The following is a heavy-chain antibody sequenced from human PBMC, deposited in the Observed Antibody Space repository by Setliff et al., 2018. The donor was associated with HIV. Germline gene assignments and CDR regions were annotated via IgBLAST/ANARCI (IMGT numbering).Heavy chain of an antibody. J-gene: IGHJ6*03. CDR1: GDSTSSSY. Sequence: LSLTCSVSGDSTSSSYWSWIRQPAGKGLEWIGRLHASGNTNYNPSLKSRVTMSIDTSKNQLSLRLTSVTAADTAVYYCARDVLKSNYLGYYYYLDVWGQGTTVTVSS. D-gene: IGHD3-9*01. CDR3: ARDVLKSNYLGYYYYLDV. V-gene: IGHV4-4*07. CDR2: LHASGNT.